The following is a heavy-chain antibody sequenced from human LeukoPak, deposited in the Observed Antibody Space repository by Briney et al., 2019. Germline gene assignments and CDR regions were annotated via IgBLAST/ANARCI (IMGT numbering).Heavy chain of an antibody. V-gene: IGHV3-7*03. CDR3: VRDLQYSSGEFDY. CDR2: IKQDGSEK. Sequence: GGSLRLSCAASGFTFSSYWMSWVRQAPGKGLEWVANIKQDGSEKYYVDSVKGRFTISRDNAKNSLYLQMNGLRAEDTAVYYCVRDLQYSSGEFDYWGQGTLVTVSS. CDR1: GFTFSSYW. D-gene: IGHD6-19*01. J-gene: IGHJ4*02.